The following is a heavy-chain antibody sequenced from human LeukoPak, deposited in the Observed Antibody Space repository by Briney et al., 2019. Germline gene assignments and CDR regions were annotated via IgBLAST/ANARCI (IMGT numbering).Heavy chain of an antibody. CDR1: GLTFGSYW. CDR2: INSDGRST. V-gene: IGHV3-74*01. D-gene: IGHD3-16*01. J-gene: IGHJ4*02. Sequence: GGALRLSCAASGLTFGSYWRHCVREGPGKGLVWVSRINSDGRSTSYADSVKGRFTISRDNAKNTLYLQMNSLRAEDTAVYYCVREIGHYWGQGTLVIVSS. CDR3: VREIGHY.